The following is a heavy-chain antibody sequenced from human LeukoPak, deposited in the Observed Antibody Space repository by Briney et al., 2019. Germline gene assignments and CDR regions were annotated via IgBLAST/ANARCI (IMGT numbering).Heavy chain of an antibody. CDR3: SREREHDYGTGY. D-gene: IGHD4-17*01. J-gene: IGHJ4*02. CDR1: GFTFTSYS. Sequence: PGGSLRLSCAASGFTFTSYSMNWVRQAPGKGLEWVSYISSSGRPIYYADSVKGRFTISRDNAKNSLYLQMNSLRAEDTAVYYCSREREHDYGTGYWGQGTLVTVSS. CDR2: ISSSGRPI. V-gene: IGHV3-48*01.